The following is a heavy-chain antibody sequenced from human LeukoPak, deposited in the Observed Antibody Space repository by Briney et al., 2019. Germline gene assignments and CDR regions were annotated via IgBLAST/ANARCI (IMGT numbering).Heavy chain of an antibody. V-gene: IGHV1-69*13. J-gene: IGHJ6*03. D-gene: IGHD3-10*01. CDR3: ARSWWFGESPNNYYYYYMDV. Sequence: WASVKVSCKASGGTFSSYAISWVRQAPGQGLEWMGGIIPIFGTANYAQKFQGRVTITADESTSTAYMELSSLRSEDTAVYYCARSWWFGESPNNYYYYYMDVWGKGTTVTISS. CDR2: IIPIFGTA. CDR1: GGTFSSYA.